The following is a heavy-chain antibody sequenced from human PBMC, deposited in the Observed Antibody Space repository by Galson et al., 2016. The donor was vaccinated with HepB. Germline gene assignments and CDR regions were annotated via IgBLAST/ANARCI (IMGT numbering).Heavy chain of an antibody. CDR2: IWHDGSNK. CDR3: ARDGLASGNHLDY. V-gene: IGHV3-33*01. CDR1: GFTFSTYG. J-gene: IGHJ4*02. Sequence: SLRLSCAASGFTFSTYGMHWVRQAPGKGLEWVAVIWHDGSNKYYADSVKGRVTISRDSSTLYLQMNSLRAEDTAVSYCARDGLASGNHLDYWGQGTLVTVSS. D-gene: IGHD4-23*01.